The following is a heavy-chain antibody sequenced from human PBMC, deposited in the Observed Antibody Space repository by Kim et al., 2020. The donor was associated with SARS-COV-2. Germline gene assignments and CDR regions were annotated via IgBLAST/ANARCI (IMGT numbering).Heavy chain of an antibody. V-gene: IGHV1-58*02. Sequence: SVKVSCKASGFTFIGSAMQWVRQARGQRLEWIGWIVVGSGNTDYAQRFRERVTITSDMSTRTAYMEMSGLTAEDTAVYYCAAVRDCSGGSCYCDGLSWFDPWGQGTLVTVSS. CDR2: IVVGSGNT. D-gene: IGHD2-15*01. CDR1: GFTFIGSA. J-gene: IGHJ5*02. CDR3: AAVRDCSGGSCYCDGLSWFDP.